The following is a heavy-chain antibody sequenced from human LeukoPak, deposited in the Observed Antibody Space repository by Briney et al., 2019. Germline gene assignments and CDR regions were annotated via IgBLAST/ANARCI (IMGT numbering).Heavy chain of an antibody. D-gene: IGHD3-10*01. V-gene: IGHV4-34*01. CDR2: INHSGST. CDR1: GGSFSGYY. CDR3: AGGVKGYYYGSGIPDY. Sequence: SETLSLTCAVYGGSFSGYYWSWIRQPPGKGLGWIGEINHSGSTNYNPSLKSRVTISVDTSKNQFSLKLSSVTAADTAVYYCAGGVKGYYYGSGIPDYWGQGTLVTVSS. J-gene: IGHJ4*02.